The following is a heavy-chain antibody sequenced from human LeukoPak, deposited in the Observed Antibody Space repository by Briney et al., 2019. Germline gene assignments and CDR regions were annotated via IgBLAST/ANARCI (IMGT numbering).Heavy chain of an antibody. J-gene: IGHJ6*03. V-gene: IGHV3-21*01. Sequence: GGSLRLSCAASGFTFSSYSMNWVRQAPGKGLEWVSSISSSSSYICYADSVKGRFTISRDNAKNSLYLQMNSLRAEDTAVYYCARDPYSGSYGNYYYYFMDVWGKGTTVTISS. CDR3: ARDPYSGSYGNYYYYFMDV. D-gene: IGHD1-26*01. CDR2: ISSSSSYI. CDR1: GFTFSSYS.